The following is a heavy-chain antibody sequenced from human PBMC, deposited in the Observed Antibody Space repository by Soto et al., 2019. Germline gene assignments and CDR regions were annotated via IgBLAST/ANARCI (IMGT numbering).Heavy chain of an antibody. J-gene: IGHJ4*02. CDR3: ARGGNPDY. Sequence: EVQLVESGGGLVQPGGSLRLSCAASGFTFNNYWMHWVRQAPGKGLLWVSRIQSDGSSTDYADSVKGRFTISRDNAKNTLYLQMNSLRDEDTAVYYCARGGNPDYWGQGTLVTVSS. D-gene: IGHD4-4*01. CDR1: GFTFNNYW. CDR2: IQSDGSST. V-gene: IGHV3-74*01.